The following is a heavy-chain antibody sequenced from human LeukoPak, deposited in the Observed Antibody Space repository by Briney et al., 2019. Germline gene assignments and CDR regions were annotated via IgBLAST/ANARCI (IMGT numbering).Heavy chain of an antibody. V-gene: IGHV4-30-2*01. CDR1: GGSISSGGYY. CDR2: IYHSGST. Sequence: SQTLSLTCTVSGGSISSGGYYWSWIRQPPGKGLEWIGYIYHSGSTYYNPSLKSRVTISVDTSKNQFSLKLSSVTAADTAVYYCARVWSSGSYTYDYWGQGTLVTVSS. D-gene: IGHD1-26*01. J-gene: IGHJ4*02. CDR3: ARVWSSGSYTYDY.